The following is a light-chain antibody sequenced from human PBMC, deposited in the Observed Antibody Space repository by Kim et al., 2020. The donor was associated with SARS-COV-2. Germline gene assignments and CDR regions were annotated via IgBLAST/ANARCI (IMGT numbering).Light chain of an antibody. J-gene: IGKJ1*01. CDR3: QQLNSYPWT. V-gene: IGKV1-9*01. CDR2: RAS. Sequence: DIQLIHSPPFLSASVGDRVTITCRASQGIGTYLAWYQQIPGKAPKLLIYRASTLQSGVPSRFSGSGSGTEFTLTISNLQPEDFAIYYCQQLNSYPWTFGQGTKVDIK. CDR1: QGIGTY.